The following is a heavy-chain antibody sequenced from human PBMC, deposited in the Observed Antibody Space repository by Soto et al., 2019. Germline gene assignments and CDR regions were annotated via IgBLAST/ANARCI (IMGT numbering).Heavy chain of an antibody. CDR2: INSDGSST. V-gene: IGHV3-74*01. CDR3: ARGDEVGIYYYYGMDV. Sequence: EVQLVESGGGLVQPGGSLRLSCAASGFTFSSYWMHWVRQAPGKGLVWVSRINSDGSSTSYADSVKGRFTISRDNAKNTLYLQMNSLRAEDTAVYYCARGDEVGIYYYYGMDVWGQGTTVTVSS. CDR1: GFTFSSYW. J-gene: IGHJ6*02.